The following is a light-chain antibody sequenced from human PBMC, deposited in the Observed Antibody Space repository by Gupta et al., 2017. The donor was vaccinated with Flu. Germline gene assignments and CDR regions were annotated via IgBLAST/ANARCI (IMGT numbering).Light chain of an antibody. CDR1: SGHSSYA. J-gene: IGLJ3*02. CDR3: QTWGTGSRV. V-gene: IGLV4-69*01. CDR2: LNSDGSH. Sequence: LVLPQSPSASSSLGASVKLTCPLSSGHSSYAIAWHQQQPQRGPRYLMKLNSDGSHRKGDGIPDRFSGYSSGSERHLTISSLESEDEADYCCQTWGTGSRVFGGGTKLTVL.